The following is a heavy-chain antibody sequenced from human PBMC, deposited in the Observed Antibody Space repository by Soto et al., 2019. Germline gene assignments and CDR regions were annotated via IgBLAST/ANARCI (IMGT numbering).Heavy chain of an antibody. CDR2: IWYDGSNK. J-gene: IGHJ6*02. D-gene: IGHD2-21*01. V-gene: IGHV3-33*01. CDR3: ARDHVRRMVIYYYYGMDV. CDR1: GFTFSSYG. Sequence: ESGGGVVPPGRSLRLSCAASGFTFSSYGMHWVRQAPGKGLEWVAVIWYDGSNKYYADSVKGRFTISRDNSKNTLYLQMNSLRAEDTAVYYCARDHVRRMVIYYYYGMDVWGQGTTVTVSS.